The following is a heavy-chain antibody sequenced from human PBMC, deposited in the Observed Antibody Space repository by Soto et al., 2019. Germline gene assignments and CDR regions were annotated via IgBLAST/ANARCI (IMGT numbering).Heavy chain of an antibody. D-gene: IGHD6-19*01. V-gene: IGHV4-34*01. CDR3: AAKGRIAVAVNWFDP. CDR1: GGSFSGYY. J-gene: IGHJ5*02. CDR2: INHSGST. Sequence: QVQLQQWGAGLLKPSETLSLTCAVYGGSFSGYYWSWIRQPPGKGLEWIGEINHSGSTNYNPSLKVRVTISVDTSKNQFSLKLSSVTAADTAVYYCAAKGRIAVAVNWFDPWGQGTLVTVSS.